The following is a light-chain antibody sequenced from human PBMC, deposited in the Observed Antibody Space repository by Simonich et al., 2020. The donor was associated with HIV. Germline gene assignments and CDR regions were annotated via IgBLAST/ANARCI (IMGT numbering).Light chain of an antibody. Sequence: QSVLTQPPSASETPGQRVTISCSGSSSNIGSNYVYWYLQLPGTAPKLLIYRNNQRPSGVPDRFSGSKSGTSASLAISGLRSEDEADYYCCSYAGSYNLIFGGGTKVTVL. CDR1: SSNIGSNY. CDR2: RNN. J-gene: IGLJ2*01. V-gene: IGLV1-47*01. CDR3: CSYAGSYNLI.